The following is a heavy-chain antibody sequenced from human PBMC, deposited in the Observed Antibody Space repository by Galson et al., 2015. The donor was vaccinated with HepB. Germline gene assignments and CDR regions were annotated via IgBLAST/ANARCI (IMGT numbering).Heavy chain of an antibody. CDR2: INSDGSST. CDR1: GFTFSSYW. D-gene: IGHD5-24*01. V-gene: IGHV3-74*01. Sequence: SLRLSCAASGFTFSSYWMHWVRQAPGKGLVWVSRINSDGSSTSYADSVKGRFTISRDNAKNTLYLQMNSLRAEDTAVYYCARDRDGYIEAGFDWGQGTLVTVSS. J-gene: IGHJ4*02. CDR3: ARDRDGYIEAGFD.